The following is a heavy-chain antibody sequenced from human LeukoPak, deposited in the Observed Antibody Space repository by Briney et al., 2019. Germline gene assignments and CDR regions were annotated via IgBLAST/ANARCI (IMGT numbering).Heavy chain of an antibody. J-gene: IGHJ4*02. CDR1: GGSISSSSYY. Sequence: PSETLSLTCTVSGGSISSSSYYWGWIRQPPGKGLEWIGSIYYSGSTYCNPSLKSRVTISVDTSKNQFSLKLSSVTAADTAVYYCASTTETYYDILTGYSTAPFDYWGQGTLVTVSS. V-gene: IGHV4-39*01. CDR3: ASTTETYYDILTGYSTAPFDY. CDR2: IYYSGST. D-gene: IGHD3-9*01.